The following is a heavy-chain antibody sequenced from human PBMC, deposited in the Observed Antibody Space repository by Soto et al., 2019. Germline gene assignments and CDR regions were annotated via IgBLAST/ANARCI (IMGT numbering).Heavy chain of an antibody. Sequence: QVQMVQSGPEVKKPGASVKISCKASEQTITGHYIQWVRQAPGQGLEWMGWINPKGDGKKYAQHFQGRITVTRDTSINTCYMELRALTSDDTAVYDCASVPLSYTNNDDLEHWGQGTLVTVSS. J-gene: IGHJ4*02. CDR2: INPKGDGK. CDR3: ASVPLSYTNNDDLEH. V-gene: IGHV1-2*02. CDR1: EQTITGHY. D-gene: IGHD1-1*01.